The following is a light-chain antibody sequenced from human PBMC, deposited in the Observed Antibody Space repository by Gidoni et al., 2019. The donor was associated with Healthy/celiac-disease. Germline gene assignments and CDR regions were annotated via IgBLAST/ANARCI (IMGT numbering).Light chain of an antibody. CDR3: QSYDSSLSGSVV. Sequence: QSVLTQPPSVSGATGQRGTIYCTGSSSNIGAGYDVHWYQQLPGTAPKLLFYGNSNRPSGVPDRFSGSKSGTSASLAITGLQAEDEADYYCQSYDSSLSGSVVFGGGTKLTVL. CDR1: SSNIGAGYD. CDR2: GNS. J-gene: IGLJ2*01. V-gene: IGLV1-40*01.